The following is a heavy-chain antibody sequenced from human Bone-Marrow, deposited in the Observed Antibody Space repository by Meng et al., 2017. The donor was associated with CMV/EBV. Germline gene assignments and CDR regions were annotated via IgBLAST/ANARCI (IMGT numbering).Heavy chain of an antibody. CDR2: ISGSGGST. V-gene: IGHV3-23*01. D-gene: IGHD3-22*01. CDR3: AKDHYYDSRPYYYYYGMDV. J-gene: IGHJ6*02. CDR1: GFTFSNAW. Sequence: GESLKISCAASGFTFSNAWMSWVRQAPGKGLEWVSAISGSGGSTYYADSVKGRFTISRDNSKNTLYLQMNSLRAEDTAVYYCAKDHYYDSRPYYYYYGMDVWGQGTTVTVSS.